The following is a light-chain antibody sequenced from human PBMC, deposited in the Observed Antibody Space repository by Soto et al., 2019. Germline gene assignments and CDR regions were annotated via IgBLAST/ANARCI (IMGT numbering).Light chain of an antibody. CDR1: QSVNSY. J-gene: IGKJ3*01. V-gene: IGKV3-20*01. Sequence: EIVLTQSPSTLSLSPGERATLSCTASQSVNSYLTWYQQKPGQAPRLLIYGASSRATGIPDRFSGSGSGTDFTLTISRLEPEDFAVYYCQQYDSTPFTFGPGTKVDIK. CDR3: QQYDSTPFT. CDR2: GAS.